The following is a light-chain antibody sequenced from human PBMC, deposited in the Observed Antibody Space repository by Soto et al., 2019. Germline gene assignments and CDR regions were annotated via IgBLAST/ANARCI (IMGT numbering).Light chain of an antibody. V-gene: IGLV1-40*01. J-gene: IGLJ3*02. Sequence: QAVVTQPPSVSGAPGQRVTICCTGSSSNIGAGYDVHWYQQLPGTAPKHLIYGNSNRPSGVPDRFSGSKSGTSASLAITGLQAEDEADYSCQSYDSSLQVFGGGTKLTVL. CDR3: QSYDSSLQV. CDR1: SSNIGAGYD. CDR2: GNS.